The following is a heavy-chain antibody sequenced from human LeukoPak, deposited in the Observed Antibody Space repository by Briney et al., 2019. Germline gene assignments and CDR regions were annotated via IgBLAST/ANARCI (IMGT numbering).Heavy chain of an antibody. J-gene: IGHJ3*02. CDR2: IDDSGTRT. CDR1: GFTFSSYA. V-gene: IGHV3-23*01. CDR3: AKDPKAAHTRGFDI. Sequence: PGGSLRLSCAASGFTFSSYAMSWVRQAPGKGLEWLSNIDDSGTRTFYADSVTGRFTISRDNSKNALYLQMNSLRDEDTAIYYCAKDPKAAHTRGFDIWGQGTMVTVSS. D-gene: IGHD6-6*01.